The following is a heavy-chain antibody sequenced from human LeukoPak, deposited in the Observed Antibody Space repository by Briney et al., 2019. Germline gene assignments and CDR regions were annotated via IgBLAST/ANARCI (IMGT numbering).Heavy chain of an antibody. CDR3: ARASITTLMDV. CDR2: IYYSGST. Sequence: PSETLSLTCTVSGGSISSYYWSWIRQPPGKGLEWIGYIYYSGSTNYNPSLKSRVTISIDTSKSQFSLKLSSVTAADTAVYYCARASITTLMDVWGQGTTVTVSS. V-gene: IGHV4-59*08. J-gene: IGHJ6*02. CDR1: GGSISSYY. D-gene: IGHD3-16*01.